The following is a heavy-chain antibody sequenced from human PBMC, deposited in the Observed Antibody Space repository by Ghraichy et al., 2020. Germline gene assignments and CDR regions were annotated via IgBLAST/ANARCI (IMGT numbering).Heavy chain of an antibody. V-gene: IGHV4-34*01. D-gene: IGHD2-21*02. CDR1: GGSFSGYY. Sequence: SETLSLTCAVYGGSFSGYYWSWIRQPPGKGLEWIGEINHSGSTNYNPSLKSRVTISVDTSKNQFSLKLSSVTAADTAVYYCARGGGGSGSLSVVTAMRYAFDIWGQGTMVTVSS. CDR2: INHSGST. J-gene: IGHJ3*02. CDR3: ARGGGGSGSLSVVTAMRYAFDI.